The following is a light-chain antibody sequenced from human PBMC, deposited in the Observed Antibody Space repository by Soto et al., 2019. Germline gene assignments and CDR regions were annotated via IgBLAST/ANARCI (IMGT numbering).Light chain of an antibody. CDR1: QSISSW. CDR3: QQYLSYPIT. CDR2: KAS. V-gene: IGKV1-5*03. J-gene: IGKJ5*01. Sequence: DIQMTQSPSTLSASVGDRVTITCRASQSISSWLAWYQQKAGNAPKSLIYKASSLESGVPSRFSDSGSGTEFTLTISRLQPDDFATYYCQQYLSYPITFGQGTRREIK.